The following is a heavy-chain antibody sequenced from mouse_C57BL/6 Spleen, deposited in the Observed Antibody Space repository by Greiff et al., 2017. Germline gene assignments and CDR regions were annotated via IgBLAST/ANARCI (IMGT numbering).Heavy chain of an antibody. CDR1: GFNIKDDY. V-gene: IGHV14-4*01. CDR2: IDPENGDT. Sequence: EVKVVESGAELVRPGASVKLSCTASGFNIKDDYMHWVKQRPEQGLEWIGWIDPENGDTEYASKFQGKATITADTSSNTAYLQLSSLTSEDTAVYYCTTATGYYAMDYWGQGTSVTVSS. CDR3: TTATGYYAMDY. J-gene: IGHJ4*01.